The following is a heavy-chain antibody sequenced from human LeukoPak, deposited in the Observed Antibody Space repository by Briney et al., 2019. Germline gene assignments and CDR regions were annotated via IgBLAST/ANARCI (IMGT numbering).Heavy chain of an antibody. D-gene: IGHD2-21*02. CDR3: ARGATNYCGGDCYLVY. Sequence: GGSLRLSCVASGSTFSDYWMSWVRQAPGKGLEWVANINQDESNKQYVDSIKGRFTISRDNAKNTLYLQMDSLRVEDTAIYYCARGATNYCGGDCYLVYWGQGTLVTVSS. CDR1: GSTFSDYW. V-gene: IGHV3-7*01. CDR2: INQDESNK. J-gene: IGHJ4*02.